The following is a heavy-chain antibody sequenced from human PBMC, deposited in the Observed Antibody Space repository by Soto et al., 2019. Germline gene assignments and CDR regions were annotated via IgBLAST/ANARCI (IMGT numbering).Heavy chain of an antibody. CDR2: INPNSGDT. CDR1: GYIFTGYY. J-gene: IGHJ4*02. Sequence: ASVKVSCKASGYIFTGYYMHWVRQAPGQGLEWMGWINPNSGDTNYTQKFQGWVTMTRDTSISTAYMELSRLRSDDTAVYYCATSRISIAVAGETEYYFDYWGQGNPV. V-gene: IGHV1-2*04. D-gene: IGHD6-19*01. CDR3: ATSRISIAVAGETEYYFDY.